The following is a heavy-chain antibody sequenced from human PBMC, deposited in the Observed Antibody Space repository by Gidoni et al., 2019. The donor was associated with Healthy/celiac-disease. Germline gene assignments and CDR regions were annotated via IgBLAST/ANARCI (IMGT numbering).Heavy chain of an antibody. CDR2: IYTSGST. CDR3: ARRTYSSTHYYYYMDV. D-gene: IGHD6-13*01. J-gene: IGHJ6*03. CDR1: GCSISSGSYY. Sequence: QVQLQESGPGLVKPSQPLSPTCTVSGCSISSGSYYWSWIRQPAGKGLEWIGRIYTSGSTNYNPSLKSRVTISVDTSKNQFSLKLSSVTAADTAVYYCARRTYSSTHYYYYMDVWGKGTTVTVSS. V-gene: IGHV4-61*02.